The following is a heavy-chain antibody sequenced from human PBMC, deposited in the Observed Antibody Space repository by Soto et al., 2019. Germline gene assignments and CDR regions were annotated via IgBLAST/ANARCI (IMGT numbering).Heavy chain of an antibody. Sequence: SETLSLTCTVSGGSISSGDYYWSWIRQPPGKGLEWIGDINYSGSTNYNPSLKSRVTISVDTSKNQFSLKLSSVTAADTAVYYCARGGRYFDWLSPPYYYYYYMDVWGKGTTVTVSS. V-gene: IGHV4-30-4*01. CDR2: INYSGST. D-gene: IGHD3-9*01. J-gene: IGHJ6*03. CDR3: ARGGRYFDWLSPPYYYYYYMDV. CDR1: GGSISSGDYY.